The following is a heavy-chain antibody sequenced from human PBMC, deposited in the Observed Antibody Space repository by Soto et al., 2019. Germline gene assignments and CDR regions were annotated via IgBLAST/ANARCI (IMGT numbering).Heavy chain of an antibody. J-gene: IGHJ4*02. V-gene: IGHV3-11*01. D-gene: IGHD6-13*01. CDR1: GFTFSDYY. Sequence: LLLSCAASGFTFSDYYMSWIRQAPGKGLEWVSYISSSGSTIYYADSVKGRFTISRDNAKNSLYLQMNSLRAEDKAVYYCARDGSSWYGHFDYWGQGTLVTVSS. CDR3: ARDGSSWYGHFDY. CDR2: ISSSGSTI.